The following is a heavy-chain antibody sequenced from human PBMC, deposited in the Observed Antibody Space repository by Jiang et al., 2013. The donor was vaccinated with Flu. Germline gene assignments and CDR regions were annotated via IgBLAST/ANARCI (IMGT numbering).Heavy chain of an antibody. J-gene: IGHJ5*02. CDR1: GYSFTNYW. V-gene: IGHV5-51*01. D-gene: IGHD3-10*01. Sequence: SLRISCKGSGYSFTNYWIGWVRQMPGKGLEWMGIIYPPDSETRYSPSFQGQVTMSADKSISTAYLQWSSLKASDTAMYYCARFALPSGSLGGFGYFDPWGQGTLVTVSS. CDR3: ARFALPSGSLGGFGYFDP. CDR2: IYPPDSET.